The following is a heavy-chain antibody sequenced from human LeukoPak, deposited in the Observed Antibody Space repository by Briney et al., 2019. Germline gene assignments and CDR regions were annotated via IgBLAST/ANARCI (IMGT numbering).Heavy chain of an antibody. J-gene: IGHJ3*02. Sequence: GGSLRLSCAASGFTFSNYDIHWVRQAPGEGLEWVAFMHFDGSNKYYADSVKGRFTISRDNSKNTLYLQMNSLRAEDTAVYYCAKDSSSWHDAFDIWGQGTMVTVSS. D-gene: IGHD6-13*01. CDR3: AKDSSSWHDAFDI. CDR2: MHFDGSNK. V-gene: IGHV3-30*02. CDR1: GFTFSNYD.